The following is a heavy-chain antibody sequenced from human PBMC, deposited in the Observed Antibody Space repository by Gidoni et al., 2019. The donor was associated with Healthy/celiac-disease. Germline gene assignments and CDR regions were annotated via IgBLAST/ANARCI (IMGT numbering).Heavy chain of an antibody. CDR3: AGDDTGTTDYYYGMDV. J-gene: IGHJ6*02. Sequence: QVQLVQSGAEVKKPGSSVKVSCKASGGTFRRYAISWVRQAPGQGLEWMGGIIPIFGTANYAQKFQGRVTITADKSTSTAYMELSSLRSEDTAVYYCAGDDTGTTDYYYGMDVWGQGTTVTVSS. CDR2: IIPIFGTA. D-gene: IGHD1-7*01. CDR1: GGTFRRYA. V-gene: IGHV1-69*06.